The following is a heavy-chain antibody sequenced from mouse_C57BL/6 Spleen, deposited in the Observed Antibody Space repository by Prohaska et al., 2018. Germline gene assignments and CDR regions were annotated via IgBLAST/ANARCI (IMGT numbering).Heavy chain of an antibody. Sequence: QVQLQQSGPELVKPGASVKISCKASGYAFSSSWMNWVKQRPGKGLEWIGRIYPGDGDTNYNGKVKGKATLTADKSSSTAYMQLSSLTSEDSAVYFCARSYGSTYFDYWGQGTTLTVSS. J-gene: IGHJ2*01. CDR2: IYPGDGDT. D-gene: IGHD1-1*01. V-gene: IGHV1-82*01. CDR1: GYAFSSSW. CDR3: ARSYGSTYFDY.